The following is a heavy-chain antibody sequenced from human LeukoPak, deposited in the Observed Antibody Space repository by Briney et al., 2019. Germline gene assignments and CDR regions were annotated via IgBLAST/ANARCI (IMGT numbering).Heavy chain of an antibody. V-gene: IGHV1-46*01. CDR3: ARDRVRCTNGVCYTMAY. Sequence: GASVKVSCKASGYTFTSYAMNWVRQAPGQGLEWMGIINPSGGSTSYAQKFQGRVTMTRDMSTSTVYMELSSLRSEDTAVYYCARDRVRCTNGVCYTMAYWGQGTLVTVSS. J-gene: IGHJ4*02. D-gene: IGHD2-8*01. CDR2: INPSGGST. CDR1: GYTFTSYA.